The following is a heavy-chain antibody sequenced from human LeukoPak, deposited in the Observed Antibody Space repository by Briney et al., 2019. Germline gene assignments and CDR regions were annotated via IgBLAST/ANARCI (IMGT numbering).Heavy chain of an antibody. J-gene: IGHJ4*02. CDR3: ARLRRNSDRSDFFYYYDH. D-gene: IGHD3-22*01. Sequence: GGSLRPSCAASGFTFSDYSMNWVRQAPGKGLEWVASVNTVSSYTYYADSMRGRFTISRDNAKNSLFLQMNSLRAEDTAVYYCARLRRNSDRSDFFYYYDHWGQGTLVTVSS. CDR2: VNTVSSYT. CDR1: GFTFSDYS. V-gene: IGHV3-21*01.